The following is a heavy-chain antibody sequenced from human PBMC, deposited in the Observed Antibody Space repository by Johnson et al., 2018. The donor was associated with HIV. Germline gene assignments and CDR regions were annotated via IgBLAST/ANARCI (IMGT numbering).Heavy chain of an antibody. D-gene: IGHD1-26*01. CDR3: TSDRRGSSGAFDI. CDR1: GFTFSSYG. V-gene: IGHV3-30-3*01. CDR2: ISYDGNIK. Sequence: QVQLVESGGGVVQPGRSLRLSCAASGFTFSSYGMHWVRQAPGKGLEWVAVISYDGNIKYYADSVKGRFTISRDNSKNTLYLQMNSLRAEDTAVYYCTSDRRGSSGAFDIWGQGTMVTVSS. J-gene: IGHJ3*02.